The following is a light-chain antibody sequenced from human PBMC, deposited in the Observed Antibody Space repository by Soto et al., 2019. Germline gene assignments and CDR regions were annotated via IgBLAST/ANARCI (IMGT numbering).Light chain of an antibody. Sequence: TQSPSTLSASVGDRATLSCRASQTIGSNIAWYQQRPGQAPRLLIFDASIRQATVPARFSGSVSGTEFTLTISSLQPDDFATYYCQHNKSNSVAFGQGTKV. V-gene: IGKV3-15*01. CDR3: QHNKSNSVA. CDR1: QTIGSN. J-gene: IGKJ1*01. CDR2: DAS.